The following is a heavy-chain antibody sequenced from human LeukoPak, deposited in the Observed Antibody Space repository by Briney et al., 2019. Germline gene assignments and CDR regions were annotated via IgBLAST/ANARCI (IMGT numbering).Heavy chain of an antibody. D-gene: IGHD3-3*01. CDR1: RFTFSNYA. CDR3: ASTQYYDFWSGYYSFDY. Sequence: GGSLRLSCAASRFTFSNYAMSWVRQAPGKGLEWVSAIGGNGGSTYYADSVKGRFTISRDNSKNTLYLQMNSLRAEDTAVYYCASTQYYDFWSGYYSFDYWGQGTLVTVSS. CDR2: IGGNGGST. V-gene: IGHV3-23*01. J-gene: IGHJ4*02.